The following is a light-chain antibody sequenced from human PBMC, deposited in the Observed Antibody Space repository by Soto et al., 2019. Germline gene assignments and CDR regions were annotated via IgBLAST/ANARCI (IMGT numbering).Light chain of an antibody. CDR1: SSNIGAGYD. Sequence: QSVLTQPPSVSGAPGQRVTISCTGSSSNIGAGYDVHWYQQLPGTAPKLLIYGNSNRPSGVPDRFSGSKSGTSASLAITGLQAEDEADYYCQSYDSSLSGGVLDGGTKVTVL. CDR3: QSYDSSLSGGV. CDR2: GNS. J-gene: IGLJ2*01. V-gene: IGLV1-40*01.